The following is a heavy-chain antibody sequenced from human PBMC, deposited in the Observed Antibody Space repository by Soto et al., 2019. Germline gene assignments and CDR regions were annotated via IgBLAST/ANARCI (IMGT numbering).Heavy chain of an antibody. CDR3: ARVRPGSGSYYNEPYFDY. V-gene: IGHV4-31*03. Sequence: SETLSLTCTVSGGSISSGGYYWSWIRQHPGKGLERIGYIYYSGSTYYNPSLKSRVTISVDTSKNQFSLKLSSVTAADTAVYYCARVRPGSGSYYNEPYFDYWGQGTLVTVSS. CDR1: GGSISSGGYY. D-gene: IGHD3-10*01. J-gene: IGHJ4*02. CDR2: IYYSGST.